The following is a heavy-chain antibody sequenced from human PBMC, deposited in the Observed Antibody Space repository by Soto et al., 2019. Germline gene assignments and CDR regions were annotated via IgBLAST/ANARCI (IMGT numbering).Heavy chain of an antibody. CDR2: IFYTGTT. V-gene: IGHV4-39*02. CDR3: ARLVVVAPVANV. Sequence: SETLSLTCSVSGGSINYNSYHWGWIRQPPGQGLEWIGSIFYTGTTFYNPSLESRVTMSVDTSKNSFSLHLTSVAAADTAVYFCARLVVVAPVANVWGQGTLVTVSS. D-gene: IGHD2-2*01. CDR1: GGSINYNSYH. J-gene: IGHJ4*02.